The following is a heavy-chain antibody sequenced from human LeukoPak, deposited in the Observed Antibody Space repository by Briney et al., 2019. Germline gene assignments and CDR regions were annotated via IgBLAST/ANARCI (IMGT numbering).Heavy chain of an antibody. CDR1: GFTFDDYT. V-gene: IGHV3-43*01. Sequence: PGGSLRLSCAASGFTFDDYTMHWVRQAPGKGLEWVSLISWDGDITYYADSVQGRFAISRDNNKNSLYLQMNSLRTEDTALYYCAKDAELDYWGQGTLVTVSS. CDR3: AKDAELDY. J-gene: IGHJ4*02. CDR2: ISWDGDIT.